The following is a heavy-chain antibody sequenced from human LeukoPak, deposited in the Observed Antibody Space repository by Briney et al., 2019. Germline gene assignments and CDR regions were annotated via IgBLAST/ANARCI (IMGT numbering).Heavy chain of an antibody. Sequence: GESLKISCGVSGFTFSSYSMNWVRQAPGKGLEWVSSISSSSTYIYYADSVKGRLTISRDNAENSLYLQMNSLRAEDTAVYYCARAKQLLVPDAFDVWGQGTMVTVSS. CDR2: ISSSSTYI. CDR1: GFTFSSYS. CDR3: ARAKQLLVPDAFDV. J-gene: IGHJ3*01. V-gene: IGHV3-21*01. D-gene: IGHD6-13*01.